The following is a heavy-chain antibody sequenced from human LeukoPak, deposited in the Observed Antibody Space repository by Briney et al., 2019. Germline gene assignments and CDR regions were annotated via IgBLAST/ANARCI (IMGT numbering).Heavy chain of an antibody. CDR1: GFSCSSYW. D-gene: IGHD1-26*01. CDR3: ARVSVGAPAFDY. V-gene: IGHV3-7*01. Sequence: PGGSLRLSCSASGFSCSSYWMSWVRQAPGKGLEWVAHINEDGSEKYYEDSVKGRFFISRDNAAKSLSLQMNRLRDADTAVYYCARVSVGAPAFDYWGQGNLVTVSS. CDR2: INEDGSEK. J-gene: IGHJ4*02.